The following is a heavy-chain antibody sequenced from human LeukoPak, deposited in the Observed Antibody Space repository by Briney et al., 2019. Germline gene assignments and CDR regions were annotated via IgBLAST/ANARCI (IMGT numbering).Heavy chain of an antibody. D-gene: IGHD1-1*01. CDR2: ISYDGSNK. V-gene: IGHV3-30*04. Sequence: GRSLRLSCAASGFTFSSYAMHWVRQAPGKGLEWVAVISYDGSNKYYADSVKGRFTISRDNSKNTLYLQMNSRRAEDTAVYYCARDRVPKWGQGTLVTVSS. CDR1: GFTFSSYA. CDR3: ARDRVPK. J-gene: IGHJ4*02.